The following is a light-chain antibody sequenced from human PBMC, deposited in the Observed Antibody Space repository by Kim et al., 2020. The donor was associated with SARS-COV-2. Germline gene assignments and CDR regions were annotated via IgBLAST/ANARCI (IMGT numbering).Light chain of an antibody. V-gene: IGKV3-20*01. CDR3: HQYSSSSGT. Sequence: IVLTQSPGTLSLSPGERATLSCRASQSVSSSYLVWYKQKPGQAPRLLIYGASRRATGIPDRFSGSGSGTVFTLTINRLEPEDFAVYYCHQYSSSSGTFGQGTKLEI. CDR2: GAS. J-gene: IGKJ2*01. CDR1: QSVSSSY.